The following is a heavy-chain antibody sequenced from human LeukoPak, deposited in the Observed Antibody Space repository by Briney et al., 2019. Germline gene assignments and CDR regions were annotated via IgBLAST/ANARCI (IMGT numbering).Heavy chain of an antibody. Sequence: PSETLSLTCTVSGGSISSYYWSWIRQPPGKGLEWIGYIYYSGSTNYNPSLKSRVTISVDTSKNRFSLKLSSVTAADTAVYYCARQGYTVGMDYWGQGTLVTVSS. CDR2: IYYSGST. CDR3: ARQGYTVGMDY. D-gene: IGHD2-2*02. V-gene: IGHV4-59*08. J-gene: IGHJ4*02. CDR1: GGSISSYY.